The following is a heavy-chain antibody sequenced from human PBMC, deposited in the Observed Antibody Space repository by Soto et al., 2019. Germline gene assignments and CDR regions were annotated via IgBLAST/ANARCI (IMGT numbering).Heavy chain of an antibody. CDR1: GFTFSSYG. V-gene: IGHV3-33*01. CDR2: IWYDGSNK. CDR3: ARESVGYDILTGTPLRYYYYGMDV. D-gene: IGHD3-9*01. J-gene: IGHJ6*02. Sequence: LRLSCAASGFTFSSYGMHWVRQAPGKGLEWVAVIWYDGSNKYYADSVKGRFTISRDNSKNTLYLQMNSLRAEDTAVYYCARESVGYDILTGTPLRYYYYGMDVWGQGTTVTVSS.